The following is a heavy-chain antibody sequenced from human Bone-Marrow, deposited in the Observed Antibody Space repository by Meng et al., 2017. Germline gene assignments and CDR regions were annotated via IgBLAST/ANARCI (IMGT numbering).Heavy chain of an antibody. V-gene: IGHV1-69*06. Sequence: QVRLVWRGAEVKTPGSSVKVSCKASGGAFSSYAISWVRQAPGQGLEWMGGIIPIFGTANYAQKFQGRVTITADKSTSTAYMELSSLRSEDTAVYYCARGGYSYGLVGIFDYWGQGTLVTVSS. J-gene: IGHJ4*02. D-gene: IGHD5-18*01. CDR3: ARGGYSYGLVGIFDY. CDR1: GGAFSSYA. CDR2: IIPIFGTA.